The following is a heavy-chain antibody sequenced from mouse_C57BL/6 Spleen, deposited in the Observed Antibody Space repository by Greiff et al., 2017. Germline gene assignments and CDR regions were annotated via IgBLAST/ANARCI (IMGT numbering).Heavy chain of an antibody. Sequence: DVKLVESGGGLVKPGGSLKLSCAASGFTFSDYGMHWVRQAPEKGLEWVAYISSGSSTIYYADTVKGRFTISRDNAKNTLFLQMTSLRSEDTAMYYCARGAPDWYFDVWGTGTTVTVSS. V-gene: IGHV5-17*01. CDR1: GFTFSDYG. CDR3: ARGAPDWYFDV. J-gene: IGHJ1*03. CDR2: ISSGSSTI.